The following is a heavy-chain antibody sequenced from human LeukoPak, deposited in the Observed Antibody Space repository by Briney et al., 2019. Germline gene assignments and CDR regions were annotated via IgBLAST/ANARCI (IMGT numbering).Heavy chain of an antibody. CDR3: AKRPTGEAKNWFDP. Sequence: GGSLRLSCVASGFTFYSYGMSWVRQAPGKGLEWVSGNSGSGGNTNYADSVKGRFTISRDNSKNTLYLQMNSLRAEDTAVYYCAKRPTGEAKNWFDPWGQGTLVTVSS. J-gene: IGHJ5*02. V-gene: IGHV3-23*01. D-gene: IGHD7-27*01. CDR1: GFTFYSYG. CDR2: NSGSGGNT.